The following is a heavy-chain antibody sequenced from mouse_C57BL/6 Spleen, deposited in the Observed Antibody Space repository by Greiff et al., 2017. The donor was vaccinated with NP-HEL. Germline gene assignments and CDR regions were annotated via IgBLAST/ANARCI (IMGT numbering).Heavy chain of an antibody. CDR2: IYPGDGDT. Sequence: VQLQQSGPELVKPGASVKISCKASGYAFSSSWMNWVKQRPGKGLEWIGRIYPGDGDTNYNGKFKGKATLTADKSSSTAYMQLSSLTSEDSAVYFCARWSTYYSNHWYFDVWGTGTTVTVSS. CDR3: ARWSTYYSNHWYFDV. V-gene: IGHV1-82*01. J-gene: IGHJ1*03. D-gene: IGHD2-5*01. CDR1: GYAFSSSW.